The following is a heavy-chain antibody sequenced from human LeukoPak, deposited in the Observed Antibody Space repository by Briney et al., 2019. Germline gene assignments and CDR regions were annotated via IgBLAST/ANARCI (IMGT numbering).Heavy chain of an antibody. J-gene: IGHJ4*02. D-gene: IGHD5-24*01. CDR3: ARAGMATITLECYFDY. V-gene: IGHV1-69*06. CDR2: IIPIFGTA. Sequence: ASVKVSCKASGGTFSSYAISWVRQAPGQGLEWMGGIIPIFGTANYAQKFQGRVTITADKSTSTAYMELSSLRSEDTAVYYCARAGMATITLECYFDYWGQGTLVTVSS. CDR1: GGTFSSYA.